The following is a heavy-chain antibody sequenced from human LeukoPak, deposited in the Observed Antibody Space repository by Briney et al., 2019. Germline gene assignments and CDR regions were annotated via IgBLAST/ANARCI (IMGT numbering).Heavy chain of an antibody. Sequence: SETLSLTCAVYDGSFSGYYWSWIRQPPGKGLEWIGEINHSGSTNYNPSLKSRVTISVDTSKNQFSLKLSSVTAADTAVYYCARVGSSGWTRVGWDYWGQGTLVTVSS. J-gene: IGHJ4*02. V-gene: IGHV4-34*01. CDR3: ARVGSSGWTRVGWDY. D-gene: IGHD6-19*01. CDR2: INHSGST. CDR1: DGSFSGYY.